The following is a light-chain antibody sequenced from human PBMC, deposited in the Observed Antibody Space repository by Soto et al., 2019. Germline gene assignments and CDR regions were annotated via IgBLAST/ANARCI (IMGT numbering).Light chain of an antibody. CDR2: TAS. Sequence: DIQMTQSPSYLSASVGDRVTITCRASQSISTYVNWYQQKSGKAPQLLIHTASSLQGGVPSRFSGSGSGTDFTLTISSLHPEDFATYYCQQSYTIPYVFGQATKLEIE. CDR1: QSISTY. CDR3: QQSYTIPYV. J-gene: IGKJ2*01. V-gene: IGKV1-39*01.